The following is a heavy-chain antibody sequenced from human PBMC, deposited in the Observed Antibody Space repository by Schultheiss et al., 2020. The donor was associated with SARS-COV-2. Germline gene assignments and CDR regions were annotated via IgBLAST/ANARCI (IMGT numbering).Heavy chain of an antibody. V-gene: IGHV3-33*08. CDR2: IWYDGSNK. D-gene: IGHD6-13*01. J-gene: IGHJ6*02. Sequence: GGSLRLSCAASGLTFSSYAMHWVRQAPGRGLEWVAVIWYDGSNKYYADSVKGRFTISRDNSKNTLYLQMNSLRAEDTAVYYCARDDSSSSYYYYYYGMDVWGQGTTVTVSS. CDR3: ARDDSSSSYYYYYYGMDV. CDR1: GLTFSSYA.